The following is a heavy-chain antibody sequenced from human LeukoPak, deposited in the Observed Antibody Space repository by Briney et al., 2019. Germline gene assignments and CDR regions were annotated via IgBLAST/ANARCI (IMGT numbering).Heavy chain of an antibody. Sequence: GGSLRLSCAASGFTFSSYAMHWVRQAPGKGLEWVAVISYDGSNKYYADSVKGRFTISRDNSKNTLYLQMNSLRAEDTAVYYCAKDWERIFYYYGMDVWGQGTTVTVSS. CDR1: GFTFSSYA. D-gene: IGHD2-15*01. CDR3: AKDWERIFYYYGMDV. V-gene: IGHV3-30-3*01. CDR2: ISYDGSNK. J-gene: IGHJ6*02.